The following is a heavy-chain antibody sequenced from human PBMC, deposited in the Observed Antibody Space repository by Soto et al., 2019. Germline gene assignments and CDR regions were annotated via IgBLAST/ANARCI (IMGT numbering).Heavy chain of an antibody. CDR2: IWYDGSNK. J-gene: IGHJ4*02. CDR1: GFTFSSYG. CDR3: ARENFVAGYDSSGYPDY. D-gene: IGHD3-22*01. Sequence: GGSLRLSCAASGFTFSSYGMHWVRQAPGKGLEWVAVIWYDGSNKYYADSVKGRFTISRDNSKNTLYLQMNSLRAEDTAVYYCARENFVAGYDSSGYPDYWGQGTLVTVSS. V-gene: IGHV3-33*01.